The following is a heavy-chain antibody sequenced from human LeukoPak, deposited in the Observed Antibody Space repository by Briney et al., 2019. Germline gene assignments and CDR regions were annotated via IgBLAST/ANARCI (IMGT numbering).Heavy chain of an antibody. CDR2: INPNSVGT. Sequence: ASVKVSCKASGYTFTSYGISWVRQAPGQGLEWMGWINPNSVGTNYAQKFQGRVTMTRDTSISTVYMELTGLTSDDTAVYYCARDRAYLGYCSGGPCYPLGAFDIWGQGTMVTVSS. V-gene: IGHV1-2*02. D-gene: IGHD2-15*01. CDR1: GYTFTSYG. J-gene: IGHJ3*02. CDR3: ARDRAYLGYCSGGPCYPLGAFDI.